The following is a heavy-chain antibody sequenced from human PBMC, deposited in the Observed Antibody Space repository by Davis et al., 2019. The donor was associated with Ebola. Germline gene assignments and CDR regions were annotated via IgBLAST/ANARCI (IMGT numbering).Heavy chain of an antibody. CDR1: GNTFSSHC. Sequence: GESLKISCQGSGNTFSSHCIAWVRHMPGKGLEWRGISWPGDSYTRYGPTFQDRFTISVDKSISTAFLQWYRLQASDSAMYYCARRNYYRSGSNYFAFSGQGTLVTVSS. J-gene: IGHJ4*02. CDR3: ARRNYYRSGSNYFAF. CDR2: SWPGDSYT. D-gene: IGHD3-10*01. V-gene: IGHV5-51*01.